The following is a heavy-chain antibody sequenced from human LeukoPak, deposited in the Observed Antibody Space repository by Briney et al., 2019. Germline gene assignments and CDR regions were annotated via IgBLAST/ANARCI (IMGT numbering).Heavy chain of an antibody. Sequence: GGSLRLSCVASGFIFSSYGMHWVRQAPGKGLDWVAFIRYDGSNKYYADSVKGRFTISRDNAKNSLYLQMNSLRAEDTAVYYCARARGKSINDAFDIWGQGTMVTVSS. J-gene: IGHJ3*02. CDR1: GFIFSSYG. CDR3: ARARGKSINDAFDI. V-gene: IGHV3-30*02. CDR2: IRYDGSNK. D-gene: IGHD3-16*01.